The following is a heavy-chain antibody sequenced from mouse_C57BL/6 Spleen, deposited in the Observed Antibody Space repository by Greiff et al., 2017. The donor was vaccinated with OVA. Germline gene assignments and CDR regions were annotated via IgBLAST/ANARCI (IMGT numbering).Heavy chain of an antibody. J-gene: IGHJ2*01. D-gene: IGHD3-2*02. Sequence: QVQLQQSGAELVRPGASVTLSCKASGYTFTDYEMHWVKQTPVHGLEWIGAIDPETGGTAYNQKFKGKAILTADKSSSTAYMELRSLTSEDSAVYYCTRRQLRSYFDHWGQGTTLTVSS. CDR2: IDPETGGT. CDR3: TRRQLRSYFDH. CDR1: GYTFTDYE. V-gene: IGHV1-15*01.